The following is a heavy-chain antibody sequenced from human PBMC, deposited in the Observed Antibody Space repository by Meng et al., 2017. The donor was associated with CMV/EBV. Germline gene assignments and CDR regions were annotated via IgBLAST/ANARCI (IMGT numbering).Heavy chain of an antibody. V-gene: IGHV3-15*01. Sequence: GASLRLSCAASGFTFSNAWMSWVRQAPGKGLEWVGRIKSKTDGGTTDYAAPVKGRFTISRDDSKNTLYLKMNSLKTEDTAVYYCTTREGTTVTTDWYFDLWGRGTLVTVSS. D-gene: IGHD4-11*01. J-gene: IGHJ2*01. CDR2: IKSKTDGGTT. CDR3: TTREGTTVTTDWYFDL. CDR1: GFTFSNAW.